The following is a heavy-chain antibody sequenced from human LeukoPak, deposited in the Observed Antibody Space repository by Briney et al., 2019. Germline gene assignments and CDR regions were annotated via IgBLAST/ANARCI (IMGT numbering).Heavy chain of an antibody. CDR2: IYNNEYT. D-gene: IGHD2-8*02. J-gene: IGHJ4*02. V-gene: IGHV4-59*08. Sequence: PSDTLSLTCTVASGSMNSYYWNWVRQSPGKGLEWIGRIYNNEYTEYNPSLKSRVSISVDTSKSQFSLNLNSVTAADTAVYYCAGHHPRNTVDFWGQGTLATVSS. CDR1: SGSMNSYY. CDR3: AGHHPRNTVDF.